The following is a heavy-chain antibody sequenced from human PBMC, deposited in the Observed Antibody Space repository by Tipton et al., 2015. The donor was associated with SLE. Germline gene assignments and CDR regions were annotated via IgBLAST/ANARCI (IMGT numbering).Heavy chain of an antibody. CDR1: GDSISSNTYY. V-gene: IGHV4-61*01. J-gene: IGHJ6*02. CDR2: IYYSGNT. D-gene: IGHD4-11*01. Sequence: TLSLTCTVSGDSISSNTYYWSWIRQPPGKGLEWIGYIYYSGNTNYNPSLKSRVTISVDRSKTQFSLNLSSVTAADTAVYYCARLYSTTEAVYYYGMDVWGQGTTVTVSS. CDR3: ARLYSTTEAVYYYGMDV.